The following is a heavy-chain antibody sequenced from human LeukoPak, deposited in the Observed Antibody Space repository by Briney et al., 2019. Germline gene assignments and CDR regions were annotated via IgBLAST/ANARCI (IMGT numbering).Heavy chain of an antibody. CDR3: ARDRGIVGTTGYYYKDV. CDR1: GFSLSDYY. V-gene: IGHV3-11*04. J-gene: IGHJ6*03. CDR2: IGSTI. D-gene: IGHD1-26*01. Sequence: GGSLRLSCVASGFSLSDYYMSWIRQAPGKGLEWVSYIGSTIYYADSVKGRFTISRDNAKNSLYLQMNSLRAEDTAVYYCARDRGIVGTTGYYYKDVWGKGITVTVSS.